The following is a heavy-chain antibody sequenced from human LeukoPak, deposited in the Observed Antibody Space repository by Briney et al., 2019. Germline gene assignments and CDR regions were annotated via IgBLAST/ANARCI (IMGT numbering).Heavy chain of an antibody. Sequence: GRSLRLSCAASGFTFSSYGMHWVRQAPGKGLEWMAVISYDGSNKYYADSVKGRFTISRDNSKNTLYLQMNSLRAEDTAVYYCAKVGPYSSGWHYFDYWGQGTLVTVSS. D-gene: IGHD6-19*01. V-gene: IGHV3-30*18. CDR3: AKVGPYSSGWHYFDY. CDR2: ISYDGSNK. CDR1: GFTFSSYG. J-gene: IGHJ4*02.